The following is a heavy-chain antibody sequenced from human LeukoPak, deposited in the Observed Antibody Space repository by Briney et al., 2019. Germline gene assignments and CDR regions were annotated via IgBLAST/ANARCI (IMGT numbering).Heavy chain of an antibody. Sequence: ASVKVSCKASGYIFTGYYMHWVRQAPGQGLEWMGIINPSGGSTSYAQKFQGRVTMTRDTSTSTVYMELSSLRSEDTAVYYCARIESSYGDYWGQGTLVTVSS. CDR3: ARIESSYGDY. CDR1: GYIFTGYY. V-gene: IGHV1-46*01. J-gene: IGHJ4*02. D-gene: IGHD5-18*01. CDR2: INPSGGST.